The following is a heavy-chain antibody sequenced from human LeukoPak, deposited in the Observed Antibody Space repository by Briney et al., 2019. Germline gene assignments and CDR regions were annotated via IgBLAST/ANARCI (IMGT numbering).Heavy chain of an antibody. J-gene: IGHJ4*02. CDR2: IRYDGSNE. D-gene: IGHD3-22*01. V-gene: IGHV3-30*02. Sequence: GGSLRLSCAASGFTFSGYGIHWVRQAPGKGLEWVAFIRYDGSNEYFADSVKGRFTISRDNSKNTLHLQMSSLRAEDTAVYYCASNSSDRTGFDYWGQGTLVTVSS. CDR1: GFTFSGYG. CDR3: ASNSSDRTGFDY.